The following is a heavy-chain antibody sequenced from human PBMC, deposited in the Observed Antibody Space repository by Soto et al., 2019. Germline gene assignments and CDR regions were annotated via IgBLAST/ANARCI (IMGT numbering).Heavy chain of an antibody. CDR1: GGTFSSYA. CDR2: IIPIFGTA. V-gene: IGHV1-69*06. J-gene: IGHJ4*02. CDR3: ASGLSSIAARQGTDY. D-gene: IGHD6-6*01. Sequence: QVQLVQSGAEVKKPGSSVKVSCKASGGTFSSYAISWVRQAPGQGLEWMGGIIPIFGTANYAQKFQGRVTITANKSTSTADMELSSLRSEDTAVYYCASGLSSIAARQGTDYWGQGTMVTVSS.